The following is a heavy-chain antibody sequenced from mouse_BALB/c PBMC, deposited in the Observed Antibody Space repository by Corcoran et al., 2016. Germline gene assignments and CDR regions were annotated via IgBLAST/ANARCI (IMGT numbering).Heavy chain of an antibody. J-gene: IGHJ4*01. D-gene: IGHD4-1*01. V-gene: IGHV9-3-1*01. Sequence: QIQLVQSGPELKKPGETVKISCKASGYTFTNYGMNWVKQAPGKGLKWMGWINTYTGEPTYADDFKGRFAFSLETSASTAYLQINNRKNEDTATYFCARTELDYYAMDYWGQGTSVTVSS. CDR2: INTYTGEP. CDR1: GYTFTNYG. CDR3: ARTELDYYAMDY.